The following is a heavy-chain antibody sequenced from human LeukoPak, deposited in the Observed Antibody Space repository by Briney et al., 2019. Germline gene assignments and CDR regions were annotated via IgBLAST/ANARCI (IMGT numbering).Heavy chain of an antibody. D-gene: IGHD6-19*01. CDR2: IYPGDSDT. Sequence: GESLKISCKGSGYSFTSYWIGWVRQMPGKGLEWMGIIYPGDSDTRYSPSFHGQVTISADKSISTAYLQWSSLKASDTAMYYCARQQYSSGWHGGDAFDIWGQGTMVTVSS. J-gene: IGHJ3*02. CDR3: ARQQYSSGWHGGDAFDI. CDR1: GYSFTSYW. V-gene: IGHV5-51*01.